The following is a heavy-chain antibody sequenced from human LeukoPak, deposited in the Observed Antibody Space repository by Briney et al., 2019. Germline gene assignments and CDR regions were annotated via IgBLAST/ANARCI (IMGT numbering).Heavy chain of an antibody. Sequence: PGGSLRLSCAASGFTFSDYYMSWIRQAPGKGLEWVSYISSSGSTIYYADSVKGRFTISRDNAKNSLYLQMNSLRAEETAVYYCASGVDYYDSSGYYLYYYYGMDVWGQGTTVTVSS. V-gene: IGHV3-11*01. D-gene: IGHD3-22*01. CDR1: GFTFSDYY. CDR3: ASGVDYYDSSGYYLYYYYGMDV. J-gene: IGHJ6*02. CDR2: ISSSGSTI.